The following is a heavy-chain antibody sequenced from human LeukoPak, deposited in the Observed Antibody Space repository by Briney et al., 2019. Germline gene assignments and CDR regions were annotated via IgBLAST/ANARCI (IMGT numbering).Heavy chain of an antibody. CDR1: GFTFSSYA. V-gene: IGHV3-23*01. CDR3: AKASFQDSVVVTAFDY. CDR2: ISGGGVST. J-gene: IGHJ4*02. Sequence: GGSLRLSCAASGFTFSSYAMSWVRQAPGKGLEWVSVISGGGVSTYYADSVKGRFTISRDNSKNTLYLQMNSLRAEDTAVYYCAKASFQDSVVVTAFDYWGQGTLVTVSS. D-gene: IGHD2-21*02.